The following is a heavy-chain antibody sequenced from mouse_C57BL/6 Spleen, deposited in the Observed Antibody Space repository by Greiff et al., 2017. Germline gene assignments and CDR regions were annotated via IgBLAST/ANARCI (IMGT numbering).Heavy chain of an antibody. Sequence: ESGPGLVKPSQSLSLTCSVTGYSITSGYYWNWIRQFPGNKLEWMGYISYDGSNNYNPSLKNRISITRDTSKNQFFLKLNSVTTEDTATYYCAREGGSSAPWFAYWGQGTLVTVSA. D-gene: IGHD1-3*01. J-gene: IGHJ3*01. CDR1: GYSITSGYY. CDR2: ISYDGSN. V-gene: IGHV3-6*01. CDR3: AREGGSSAPWFAY.